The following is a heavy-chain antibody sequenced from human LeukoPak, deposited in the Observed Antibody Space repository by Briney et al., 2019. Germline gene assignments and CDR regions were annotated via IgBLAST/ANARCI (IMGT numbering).Heavy chain of an antibody. CDR2: ILYDGSNK. CDR1: GFTFSSYG. V-gene: IGHV3-30*03. CDR3: ARDRYYFDSSGFEVTDGLDI. Sequence: GGSLRLSCAASGFTFSSYGMHWVSQAPGKGLEWVAVILYDGSNKYNADFATGRFTISRDQVKNTLYLQMNSLRDEDTAVYYCARDRYYFDSSGFEVTDGLDIWGQGTLVTVSS. D-gene: IGHD3-22*01. J-gene: IGHJ3*02.